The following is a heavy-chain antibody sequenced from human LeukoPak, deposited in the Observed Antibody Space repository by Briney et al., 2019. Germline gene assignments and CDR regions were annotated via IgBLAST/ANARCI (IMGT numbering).Heavy chain of an antibody. J-gene: IGHJ5*01. CDR2: ITGIDGST. V-gene: IGHV3-23*01. CDR1: GFTFGSYA. CDR3: AKDAVRGSGRINWFDS. D-gene: IGHD3-10*01. Sequence: GGSLTLSCATSGFTFGSYAMTWVRQAPGKGLEWVSGITGIDGSTYYADSVKGWFTISRDNSKSTLYLQMNSLRGEDTAAYYCAKDAVRGSGRINWFDSWGQGTLVTVSS.